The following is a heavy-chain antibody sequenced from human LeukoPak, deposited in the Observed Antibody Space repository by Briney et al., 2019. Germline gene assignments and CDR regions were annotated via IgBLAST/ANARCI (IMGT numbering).Heavy chain of an antibody. Sequence: GGSLRLSCAASGFTFSSYAMSWVRQAPGKGLEWVSAISSSSSTIYYADSVKGRFTISRDNAKNSLYLQMNSLRDGDTAVYYCARRVYYDFWSGYYPYYFDYWGQGTLVTVSS. V-gene: IGHV3-48*02. CDR3: ARRVYYDFWSGYYPYYFDY. J-gene: IGHJ4*02. CDR2: ISSSSSTI. D-gene: IGHD3-3*01. CDR1: GFTFSSYA.